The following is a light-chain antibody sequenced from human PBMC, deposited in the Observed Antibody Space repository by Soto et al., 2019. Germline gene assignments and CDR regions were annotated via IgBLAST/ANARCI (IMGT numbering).Light chain of an antibody. V-gene: IGKV3-20*01. CDR1: QSVSSSY. Sequence: EIVLTQSPGILSLSPGERATPSCRASQSVSSSYLAWYQQKPGQAPRLLIYGASSRATGIPDRFSGSGSGTDFTLTISRLEPEDFAVYYCQQYGSSPRTFGQGTKV. J-gene: IGKJ1*01. CDR2: GAS. CDR3: QQYGSSPRT.